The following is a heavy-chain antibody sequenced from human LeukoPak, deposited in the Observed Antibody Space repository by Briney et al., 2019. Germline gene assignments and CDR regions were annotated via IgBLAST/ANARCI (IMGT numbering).Heavy chain of an antibody. Sequence: GSSLRLSCAASGFILSNHWMTWVRQAPGKGPEWVGNMNKDGSEKYYVDSVEGRFTISRDTAKNSLYLQMNNLRAEDTALYYCARNNDMDVWGQGTTVIVSS. CDR1: GFILSNHW. D-gene: IGHD1/OR15-1a*01. V-gene: IGHV3-7*03. CDR3: ARNNDMDV. J-gene: IGHJ6*02. CDR2: MNKDGSEK.